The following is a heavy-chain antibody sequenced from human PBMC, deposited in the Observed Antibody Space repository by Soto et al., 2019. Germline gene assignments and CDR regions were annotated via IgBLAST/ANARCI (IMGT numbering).Heavy chain of an antibody. V-gene: IGHV4-39*01. CDR1: GGSIDSSNFY. CDR2: TYYRANT. CDR3: ARHGAWAPLDD. D-gene: IGHD3-16*01. J-gene: IGHJ4*02. Sequence: QLQLQESGPGLVKPSEALSLTCSVSGGSIDSSNFYWAWIRQPPGEGLEWIGSTYYRANTYYNSSLKSRVTISVDTSKNQFSLKLSSVTAADTAVYYCARHGAWAPLDDCGQGTLVTVSS.